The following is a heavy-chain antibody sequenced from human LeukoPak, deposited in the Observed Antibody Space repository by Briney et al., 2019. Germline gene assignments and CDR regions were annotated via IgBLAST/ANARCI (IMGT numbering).Heavy chain of an antibody. CDR1: GFIFKNYW. J-gene: IGHJ4*02. CDR3: ARDTYGGFDY. D-gene: IGHD4-23*01. CDR2: INQDGSET. V-gene: IGHV3-7*03. Sequence: GGSLRLSCAASGFIFKNYWMGWVRQAPGKGLEWVASINQDGSETYYMDSMEGRFAISRDNVKTSLYLQINTLRAEDTAIFYCARDTYGGFDYWGQGILVTVFS.